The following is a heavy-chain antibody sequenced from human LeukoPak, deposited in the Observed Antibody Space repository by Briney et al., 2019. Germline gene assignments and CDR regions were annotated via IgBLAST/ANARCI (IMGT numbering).Heavy chain of an antibody. CDR1: GFIFGGAW. V-gene: IGHV3-15*01. Sequence: GSLRLSCAGSGFIFGGAWMSWVRQAPGSGLEWVGRIKSKTDGGAIDYAAPVKGRFTISRDDAQNTLYLQMSSLKTDDTAVYYCNTDGRWGQGALVTVSS. CDR3: NTDGR. CDR2: IKSKTDGGAI. J-gene: IGHJ4*02.